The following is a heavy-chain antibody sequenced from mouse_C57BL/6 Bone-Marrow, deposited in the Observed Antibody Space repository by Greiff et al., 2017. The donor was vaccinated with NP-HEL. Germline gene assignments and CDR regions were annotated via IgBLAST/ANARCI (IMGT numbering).Heavy chain of an antibody. J-gene: IGHJ3*01. CDR1: GYTFTNYW. CDR2: IYPGGGYT. Sequence: VKLVESGAELVRPGTSVKMSCKASGYTFTNYWIGWAKQRPGHGLEWIGDIYPGGGYTNYNEKFKGKATLTADKSSSTAYMQFSSLTSEDSAIYYCARRDGPLFAYWGQGTLVTVSA. D-gene: IGHD2-3*01. V-gene: IGHV1-63*01. CDR3: ARRDGPLFAY.